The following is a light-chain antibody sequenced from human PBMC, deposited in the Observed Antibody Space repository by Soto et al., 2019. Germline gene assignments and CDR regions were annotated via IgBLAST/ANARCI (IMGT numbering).Light chain of an antibody. J-gene: IGLJ2*01. V-gene: IGLV3-27*01. CDR3: FSAADTNRVI. CDR2: KDR. CDR1: GLAKKY. Sequence: SYELTQPSSVSVSPGQTARITCSGDGLAKKYARWFQQKAGQAPILLLYKDRERPPGIPERFSGSSSGTTVTLTIIGAQVEDEADYYCFSAADTNRVIFGGGTKLTVL.